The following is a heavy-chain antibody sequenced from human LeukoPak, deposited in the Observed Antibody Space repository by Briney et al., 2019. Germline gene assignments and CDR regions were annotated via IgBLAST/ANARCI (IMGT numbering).Heavy chain of an antibody. Sequence: PGGSLRLSCAASGFTFSSYWMSWVRQAPGKGLEWVANIKQDGSEKYYVDSVKGRFTISRDNAKNSLYLQMNSLRAEDTAVYYCARDPSLCSSTSCYASIAVAGLYFDYWGQGTLVTVSS. D-gene: IGHD2-2*01. CDR1: GFTFSSYW. CDR3: ARDPSLCSSTSCYASIAVAGLYFDY. J-gene: IGHJ4*02. V-gene: IGHV3-7*01. CDR2: IKQDGSEK.